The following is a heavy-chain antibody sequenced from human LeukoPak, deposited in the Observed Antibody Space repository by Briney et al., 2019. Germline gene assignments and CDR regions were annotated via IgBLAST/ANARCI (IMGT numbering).Heavy chain of an antibody. CDR2: INPSGGST. D-gene: IGHD3-22*01. V-gene: IGHV1-46*01. CDR1: GYTFTSYY. Sequence: GASVKVSCKASGYTFTSYYMHWVRQAPGQGLEWMGIINPSGGSTSYAQKFQGRVTMTRDMSTSTVYMELSSLRSEDTAVYYCARDKFKGYYDSSGYPDFDYWGQGTLVTVSS. J-gene: IGHJ4*02. CDR3: ARDKFKGYYDSSGYPDFDY.